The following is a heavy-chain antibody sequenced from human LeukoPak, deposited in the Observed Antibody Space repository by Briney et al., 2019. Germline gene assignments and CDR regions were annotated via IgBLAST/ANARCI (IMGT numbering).Heavy chain of an antibody. Sequence: GASVKVSCKVSGYTLTELSTHWVRQAPGKGLEWMGGFDPEDGETIYAQKFQGRVTMTEDTSTDTAYMELSSLRSEDTAVYYCATEGSGYYDSSGYYLGMWGQGTLVTVSS. J-gene: IGHJ4*02. V-gene: IGHV1-24*01. CDR3: ATEGSGYYDSSGYYLGM. D-gene: IGHD3-22*01. CDR2: FDPEDGET. CDR1: GYTLTELS.